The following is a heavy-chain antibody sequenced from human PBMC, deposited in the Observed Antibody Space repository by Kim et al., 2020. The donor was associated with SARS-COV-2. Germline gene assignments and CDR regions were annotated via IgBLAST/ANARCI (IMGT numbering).Heavy chain of an antibody. CDR2: ITSNTAAATT. D-gene: IGHD2-2*01. V-gene: IGHV3-15*01. CDR1: GFTFSNAW. CDR3: TPTGGYHHYGMDV. J-gene: IGHJ6*02. Sequence: GGSLRLSCAASGFTFSNAWMSWVRQAPGKGLEWVARITSNTAAATTDDAAPARVSITIPSAESTLTLYLHIHSAKTAATAVYYCTPTGGYHHYGMDVCG.